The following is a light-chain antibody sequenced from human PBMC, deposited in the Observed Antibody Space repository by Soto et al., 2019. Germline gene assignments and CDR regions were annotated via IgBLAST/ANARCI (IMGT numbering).Light chain of an antibody. J-gene: IGLJ3*02. Sequence: QSALTQPASVSGSPGQSITISCTGTSSDVGGYNYVSWYQQHPGKAPKLMIYEVSDRPSGVSNRFSGSKSGNTASLIISGLQAEDEADYFCCSYTSSATLLFGGGTQLTVL. CDR3: CSYTSSATLL. V-gene: IGLV2-14*01. CDR1: SSDVGGYNY. CDR2: EVS.